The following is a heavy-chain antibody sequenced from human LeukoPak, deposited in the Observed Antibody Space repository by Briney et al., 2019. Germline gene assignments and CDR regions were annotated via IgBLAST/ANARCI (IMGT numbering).Heavy chain of an antibody. J-gene: IGHJ5*02. CDR3: ARDRCSGGSCYSRVVP. CDR2: IRSGSTYL. D-gene: IGHD2-15*01. CDR1: GLTFSTYS. Sequence: PGGCLRLSCAAAGLTFSTYSINWVRPAAGKGLELVSSIRSGSTYLYYADSLKGRFTISRDNAKNSLYLQMNSLRAEDTAVYYCARDRCSGGSCYSRVVPWGQGTLVTVSS. V-gene: IGHV3-21*01.